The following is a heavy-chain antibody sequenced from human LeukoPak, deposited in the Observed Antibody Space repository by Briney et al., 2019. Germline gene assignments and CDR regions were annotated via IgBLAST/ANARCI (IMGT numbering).Heavy chain of an antibody. CDR1: GFTFSSYW. CDR2: INSDGSST. D-gene: IGHD3-10*01. CDR3: ARLTLRGVIQ. Sequence: GGSLRLSCAASGFTFSSYWMHWVRQAPGKGLVWVSRINSDGSSTNYADSVKGRFTISGDNAKKTLYLQVNSLRAEDTAVYYCARLTLRGVIQWGQGTLVTVSS. J-gene: IGHJ4*02. V-gene: IGHV3-74*01.